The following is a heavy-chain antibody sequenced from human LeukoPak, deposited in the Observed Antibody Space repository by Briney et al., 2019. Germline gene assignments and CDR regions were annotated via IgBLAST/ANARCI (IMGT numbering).Heavy chain of an antibody. D-gene: IGHD3-22*01. V-gene: IGHV3-23*01. CDR1: AFNFANHA. Sequence: GGSLRLSCAASAFNFANHAMSWVRQTAGKGLEWLSAISGGGDITYYADSVKGRFTISRDSSKDTLFLQMHSLRPGDTAVYYCAKGSYYDSSGSFYFDYWGQGTLVTVSS. CDR3: AKGSYYDSSGSFYFDY. J-gene: IGHJ4*02. CDR2: ISGGGDIT.